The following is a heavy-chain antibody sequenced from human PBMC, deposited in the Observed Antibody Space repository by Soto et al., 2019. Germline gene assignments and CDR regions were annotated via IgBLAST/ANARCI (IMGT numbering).Heavy chain of an antibody. D-gene: IGHD1-26*01. Sequence: NPSETLSLTCAVYGGSFSGYYWSWIRQPPGKGLEWIGEINHSGSTNYNPSLKSRVTISVDTSKNQFSLKLSSVTAADTAVYYCARGDARGYFDYWGQGTLVTVSS. CDR2: INHSGST. CDR3: ARGDARGYFDY. V-gene: IGHV4-34*01. CDR1: GGSFSGYY. J-gene: IGHJ4*02.